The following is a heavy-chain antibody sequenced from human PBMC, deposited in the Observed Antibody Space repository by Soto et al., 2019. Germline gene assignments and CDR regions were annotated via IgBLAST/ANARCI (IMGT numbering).Heavy chain of an antibody. J-gene: IGHJ5*02. V-gene: IGHV3-74*01. CDR3: ATGATGSYDWFDP. CDR2: INGDGSRT. CDR1: GFTFSTYY. Sequence: EVQLVESGGGLGQPGGSLRLSCAASGFTFSTYYMHWVRQAPGKGLVWVSRINGDGSRTNYAASVKGRFTTFRDNAKNTLYLQLSSRTAEDTAVLYSATGATGSYDWFDPWGQGTLVTVSS. D-gene: IGHD1-26*01.